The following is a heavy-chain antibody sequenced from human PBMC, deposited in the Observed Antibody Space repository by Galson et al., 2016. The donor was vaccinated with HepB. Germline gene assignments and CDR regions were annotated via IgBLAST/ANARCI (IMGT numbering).Heavy chain of an antibody. CDR2: ICAYSGHT. V-gene: IGHV1-18*01. J-gene: IGHJ4*02. D-gene: IGHD3-10*01. CDR3: ARDVFHSIPRVREFDY. Sequence: SVTVSCKASGYTFTHFGISWVRQAAGPGLEWLGWICAYSGHTNYAQSLQDSVTMTTDTSTTTASLELWSLRSDDTAVDYCARDVFHSIPRVREFDYWGQGTLVTVSS. CDR1: GYTFTHFG.